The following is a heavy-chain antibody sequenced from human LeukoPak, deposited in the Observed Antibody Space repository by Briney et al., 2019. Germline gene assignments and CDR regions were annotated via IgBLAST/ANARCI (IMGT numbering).Heavy chain of an antibody. CDR3: ARGGYGSGSYYNVGFDY. D-gene: IGHD3-10*01. CDR2: MNPNSGNT. CDR1: GYTFTSYD. Sequence: ASVKVSCKASGYTFTSYDINWVRQATGQGLEWMGWMNPNSGNTGYAQKFQGRVTMTRNTSISTAHMELSSLRSEDTAVYYCARGGYGSGSYYNVGFDYWGQGTLVTVSS. J-gene: IGHJ4*02. V-gene: IGHV1-8*01.